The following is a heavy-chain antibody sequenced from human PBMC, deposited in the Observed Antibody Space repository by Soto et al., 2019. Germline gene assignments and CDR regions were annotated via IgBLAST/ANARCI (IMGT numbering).Heavy chain of an antibody. CDR1: GGTFSSYA. V-gene: IGHV1-69*12. D-gene: IGHD5-12*01. CDR3: VRVVAIPGYPDN. CDR2: IVPIVATS. Sequence: QVQLVQSGAEVRQPASSVKVSCKTSGGTFSSYAISWVRQAPGQGLEWMGGIVPIVATSTYAQKFQGRVTITADESTSTVYMELSRLRSDDTAVYYCVRVVAIPGYPDNWGQGTLVTVSS. J-gene: IGHJ4*02.